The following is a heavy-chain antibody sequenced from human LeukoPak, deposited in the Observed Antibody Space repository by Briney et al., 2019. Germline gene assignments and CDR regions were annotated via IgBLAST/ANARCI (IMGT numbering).Heavy chain of an antibody. CDR2: ISRSSSYI. CDR3: ARGPRWAPSSWYSQSRFDY. Sequence: GGSLRLSCAASGFTFSSYTMNWVRQAPGKGLEWVSSISRSSSYIYYADSMKGRFTISRDNANNSLFLQMNSLRAEDTAVYYCARGPRWAPSSWYSQSRFDYWGQGTLVTVSS. J-gene: IGHJ4*02. D-gene: IGHD6-13*01. CDR1: GFTFSSYT. V-gene: IGHV3-21*01.